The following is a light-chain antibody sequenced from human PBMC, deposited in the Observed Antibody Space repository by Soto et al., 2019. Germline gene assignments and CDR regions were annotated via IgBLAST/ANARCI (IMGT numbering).Light chain of an antibody. CDR1: QTITRY. CDR3: QQSFSFPVT. Sequence: DIQMTQSPSSLSASVGDRVTITCRANQTITRYLNWYQQKPGTAPKLLIYAASSLQEGVPSRFRGSGSGTAFTLTISNLQPEDFAAYSCQQSFSFPVTFGQGTKLEIK. V-gene: IGKV1-39*01. J-gene: IGKJ2*01. CDR2: AAS.